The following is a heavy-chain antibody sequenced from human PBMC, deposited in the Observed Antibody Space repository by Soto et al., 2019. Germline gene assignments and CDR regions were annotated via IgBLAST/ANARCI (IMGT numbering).Heavy chain of an antibody. V-gene: IGHV3-30*18. Sequence: GGSLRLSCAASGFTFSDYAMHWVRQAPGKGLEWVAVVSHDGRNTHYADSVKGRFTISRDSSKITVSLEMTSLRAEDTAVYYCAKGGRQWLVTSDFNYWGQGA. CDR2: VSHDGRNT. J-gene: IGHJ4*02. CDR3: AKGGRQWLVTSDFNY. CDR1: GFTFSDYA. D-gene: IGHD6-19*01.